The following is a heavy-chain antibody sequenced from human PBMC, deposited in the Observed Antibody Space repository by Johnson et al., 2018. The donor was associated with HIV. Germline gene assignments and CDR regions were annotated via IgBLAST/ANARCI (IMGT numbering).Heavy chain of an antibody. V-gene: IGHV3-23*04. CDR3: AREKSVWGARDAFDV. J-gene: IGHJ3*01. Sequence: VQLVESGGGLVQPGGSLRLSCAASGFIFSSHAMTWLRQAPGKGLEWVSAISASGGRTFYADSVKGRFTVSRDKSKNTVFLQMDSLRAEETAVYYCAREKSVWGARDAFDVWGLGTMVTVSS. CDR2: ISASGGRT. CDR1: GFIFSSHA. D-gene: IGHD3-10*02.